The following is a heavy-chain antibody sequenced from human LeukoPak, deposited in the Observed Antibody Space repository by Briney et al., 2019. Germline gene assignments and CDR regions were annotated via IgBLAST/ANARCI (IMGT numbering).Heavy chain of an antibody. V-gene: IGHV4-59*08. Sequence: SETLSLTCTVSGASISSYFWNWIRQPPGKGLEWIGYINNSGSTKNNPSLESRVTMSVDTSKNQFSLKMSSVTAADTAVYYCARWSIGYYAFDFWGQGSLVTVSS. D-gene: IGHD3-22*01. J-gene: IGHJ4*02. CDR3: ARWSIGYYAFDF. CDR2: INNSGST. CDR1: GASISSYF.